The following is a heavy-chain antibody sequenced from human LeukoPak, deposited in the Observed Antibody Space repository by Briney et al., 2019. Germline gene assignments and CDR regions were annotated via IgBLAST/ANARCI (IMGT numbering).Heavy chain of an antibody. CDR3: ARHSAVVRAVKSWFDP. V-gene: IGHV4-59*08. CDR1: GGSISSYY. Sequence: PSETLSLTCTVSGGSISSYYWSWIRQPPGKGLEWIGTIYYAGSTHYNPSLRSRITISVDTSKNHFSLKLNSVTAADTAVYCCARHSAVVRAVKSWFDPWGQGTLVTVSS. D-gene: IGHD3-10*01. CDR2: IYYAGST. J-gene: IGHJ5*02.